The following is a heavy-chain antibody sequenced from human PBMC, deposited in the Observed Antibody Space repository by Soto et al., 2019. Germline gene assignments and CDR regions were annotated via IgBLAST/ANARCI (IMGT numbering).Heavy chain of an antibody. D-gene: IGHD3-10*01. CDR2: INPNSGGT. Sequence: SVKVSCKASGYTFTGYYMHWVRQAPGQGLEWMGWINPNSGGTNYAQKFQGWVTMTRDTSISTAYMELSRLRSDDTAVYYCARDSKYYYGSGGSYYSYGMDVWGQRTTVTVSS. CDR3: ARDSKYYYGSGGSYYSYGMDV. J-gene: IGHJ6*02. V-gene: IGHV1-2*04. CDR1: GYTFTGYY.